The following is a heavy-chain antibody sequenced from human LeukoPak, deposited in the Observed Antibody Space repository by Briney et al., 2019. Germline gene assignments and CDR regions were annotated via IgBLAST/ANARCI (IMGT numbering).Heavy chain of an antibody. J-gene: IGHJ6*02. CDR1: GGSISSTSYY. Sequence: SETLSLTCTVSGGSISSTSYYWAWIRQPPGTGLEWIGTIYYSGSTYYSPSLKSRVSISVDTSKNQFSLKLSSVTAADTAVYYCARLNCGGDCYSYYYYYGMDVWGQGTTVTVSS. V-gene: IGHV4-39*01. CDR3: ARLNCGGDCYSYYYYYGMDV. D-gene: IGHD2-21*02. CDR2: IYYSGST.